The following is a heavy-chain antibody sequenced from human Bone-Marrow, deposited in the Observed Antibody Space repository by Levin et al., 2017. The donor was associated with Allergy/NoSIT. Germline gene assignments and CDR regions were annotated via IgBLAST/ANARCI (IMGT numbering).Heavy chain of an antibody. CDR1: GYSFISSG. CDR2: NSAYKGNA. D-gene: IGHD1-26*01. CDR3: GRLEREYSGIYRVEH. Sequence: PGASVKVSCKASGYSFISSGLSWVRQAPGRGLELMGWNSAYKGNANYAQNFQGRVMMTTDTSTGTAYLELRNLRFDDTAVYFCGRLEREYSGIYRVEHWGQGTLVTVSP. V-gene: IGHV1-18*01. J-gene: IGHJ1*01.